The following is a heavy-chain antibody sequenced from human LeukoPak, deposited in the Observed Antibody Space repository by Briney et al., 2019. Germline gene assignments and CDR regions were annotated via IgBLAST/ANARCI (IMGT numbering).Heavy chain of an antibody. CDR1: GYTFTSYG. J-gene: IGHJ4*02. Sequence: ASVKVSCKASGYTFTSYGISWVRQAPGQGLEWMGWISAYNGNTNYAQKLQGRVTMTTDTSTSTAYMELRSLRSDDTAVYYCARDLGIAVATKYFDYWGQGTLVTVSS. CDR3: ARDLGIAVATKYFDY. CDR2: ISAYNGNT. V-gene: IGHV1-18*01. D-gene: IGHD6-19*01.